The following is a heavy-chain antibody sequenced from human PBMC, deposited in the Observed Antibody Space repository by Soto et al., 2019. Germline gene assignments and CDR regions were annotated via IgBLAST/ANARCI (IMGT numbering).Heavy chain of an antibody. CDR3: ARHLRRLGWFDP. CDR1: SGSISSSSSY. CDR2: IYYSGNT. Sequence: PSETLSLTCTVSSGSISSSSSYWGWIRQPPGKGLEWIGSIYYSGNTYYNPSLKSRVTISIDSSKTQFSLKLNSVTTADTAVYYGARHLRRLGWFDPWGQGTLVTVSS. J-gene: IGHJ5*02. V-gene: IGHV4-39*01. D-gene: IGHD1-26*01.